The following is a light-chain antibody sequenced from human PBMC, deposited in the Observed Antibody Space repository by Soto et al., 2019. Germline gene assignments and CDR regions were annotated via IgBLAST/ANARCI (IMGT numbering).Light chain of an antibody. Sequence: IQVTQSPSSVSASVGDRVTITCRASQPISSWLAWYQQNPGQPPNLLIYSASTLRSGVPSRFSGSESGTLFTLTITNLQPEDFATYYCQQASSFPLTFGGGTKVDVK. V-gene: IGKV1-12*01. CDR3: QQASSFPLT. CDR2: SAS. J-gene: IGKJ4*01. CDR1: QPISSW.